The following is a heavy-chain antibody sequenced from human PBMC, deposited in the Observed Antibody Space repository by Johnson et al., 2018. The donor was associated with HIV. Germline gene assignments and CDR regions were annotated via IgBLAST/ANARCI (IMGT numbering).Heavy chain of an antibody. CDR1: GFTFSSYA. CDR3: AKDMRQWELLDAFDI. V-gene: IGHV3-43D*03. Sequence: QLVESGGGLVKPGGSLRLSCAASGFTFSSYAMHWVRQAPGKGLEWVSLITWDGGSTYYADSVKGRFTISRDISKNSLYLQMNSLRAEDTAVYYCAKDMRQWELLDAFDIWGQGTMVTVSS. J-gene: IGHJ3*02. CDR2: ITWDGGST. D-gene: IGHD1-26*01.